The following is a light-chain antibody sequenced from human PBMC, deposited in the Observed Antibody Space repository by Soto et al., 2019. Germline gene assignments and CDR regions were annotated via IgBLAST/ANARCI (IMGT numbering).Light chain of an antibody. CDR2: DVS. CDR1: SSDVGGYNY. Sequence: QSALTQPASVSGSPGQSITISCTGTSSDVGGYNYVSWYQQHPGKAPKLMIYDVSNRPSGVSNRFSGSKSGNTASLTISGLQAEYEADYYCSSYTSSSTLEVFGGGTKRTVL. V-gene: IGLV2-14*01. J-gene: IGLJ2*01. CDR3: SSYTSSSTLEV.